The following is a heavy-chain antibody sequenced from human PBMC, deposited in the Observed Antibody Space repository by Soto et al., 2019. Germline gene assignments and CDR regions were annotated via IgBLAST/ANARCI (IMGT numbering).Heavy chain of an antibody. D-gene: IGHD3-10*01. CDR3: ARDLSVYYGSGGGTYGMGV. J-gene: IGHJ6*02. CDR1: GFTFSSYG. CDR2: ISYDGSNK. Sequence: GGSLRLSCAASGFTFSSYGMHWVRQAPGKGLEWVAVISYDGSNKYYADSVKGRFTISRDNSKNTLYLQMNSLRAEDTALYYCARDLSVYYGSGGGTYGMGVWGQGTTVTVSS. V-gene: IGHV3-30*03.